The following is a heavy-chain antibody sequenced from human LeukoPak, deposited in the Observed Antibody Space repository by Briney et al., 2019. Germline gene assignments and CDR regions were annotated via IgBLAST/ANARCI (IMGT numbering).Heavy chain of an antibody. V-gene: IGHV4-34*01. CDR1: GGSFSGYY. J-gene: IGHJ4*02. D-gene: IGHD3-22*01. Sequence: SETLSLTCAVYGGSFSGYYWSWIRQPPGKGLEWIGEINHSGSTNYNPSLKSRVTISVDTSKNQFSLKVSSVTAADTAVYYCARGPYYDSSGYYAYWGQGTLVTVSS. CDR2: INHSGST. CDR3: ARGPYYDSSGYYAY.